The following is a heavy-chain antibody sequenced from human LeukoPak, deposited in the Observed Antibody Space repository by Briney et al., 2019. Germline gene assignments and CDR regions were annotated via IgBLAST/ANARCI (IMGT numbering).Heavy chain of an antibody. V-gene: IGHV1-2*02. CDR3: ARDLSGSYDY. CDR1: GYXFTGHY. Sequence: ASVKVSCKASGYXFTGHYIHWVRQAPGQGLEWLGLINTHSGGTNYAQRFQGRVTMARGTSISTAYMELSRLRSDDTAVYFCARDLSGSYDYWGQGTLVTVSS. CDR2: INTHSGGT. J-gene: IGHJ4*02. D-gene: IGHD1-26*01.